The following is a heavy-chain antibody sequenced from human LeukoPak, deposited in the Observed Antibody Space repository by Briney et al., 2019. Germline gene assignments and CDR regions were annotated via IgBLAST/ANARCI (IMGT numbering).Heavy chain of an antibody. D-gene: IGHD3-3*01. V-gene: IGHV1-8*01. CDR2: MNPNSGNT. Sequence: ASVKVPCKASGYTFTSYDINWVRQATGQGLEWMGWMNPNSGNTGYAQKFQGRVTMTRNTSISTAYMELSSLRSEDTAVYYCARGASYYDFWSGYYIDYWGQGTLVTVSS. CDR3: ARGASYYDFWSGYYIDY. J-gene: IGHJ4*02. CDR1: GYTFTSYD.